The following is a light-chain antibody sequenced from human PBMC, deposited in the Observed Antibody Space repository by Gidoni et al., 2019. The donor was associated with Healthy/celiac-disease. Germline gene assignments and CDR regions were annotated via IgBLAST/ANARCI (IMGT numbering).Light chain of an antibody. CDR3: QQYGDPYT. CDR1: QSVSSSY. V-gene: IGKV3-20*01. CDR2: GAS. J-gene: IGKJ2*01. Sequence: EIVLTQSPGTLSLSPGERATLSCRASQSVSSSYLAWYQQNPGQAPRLLIYGASSRATGIPDRFSGSGSGTDFTLTISRLEPEDFAVYYCQQYGDPYTFGQGTKLEIK.